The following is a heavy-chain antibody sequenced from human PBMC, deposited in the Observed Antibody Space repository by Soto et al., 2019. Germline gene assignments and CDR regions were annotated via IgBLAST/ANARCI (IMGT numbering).Heavy chain of an antibody. CDR2: INPHGGST. J-gene: IGHJ5*02. CDR3: ARSSGGNFGIIIEGSNWFDP. V-gene: IGHV1-46*01. CDR1: GDTFTSYY. Sequence: ASVKVSCKAPGDTFTSYYLNWVRQAPGQGLEWMGVINPHGGSTKYAQKFQGRITMTRDMSRSTVYMELGSLRSDDTAIYYCARSSGGNFGIIIEGSNWFDPWGQGTLVTVSS. D-gene: IGHD3-3*01.